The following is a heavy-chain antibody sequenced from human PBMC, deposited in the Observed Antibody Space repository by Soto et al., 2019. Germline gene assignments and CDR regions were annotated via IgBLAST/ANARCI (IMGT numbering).Heavy chain of an antibody. D-gene: IGHD5-18*01. V-gene: IGHV3-23*01. CDR3: AKAMFTNSPRHFDY. CDR1: GLTFNSYA. J-gene: IGHJ4*02. CDR2: IGGSGGST. Sequence: QTGGSLRLSCAASGLTFNSYAMSWVRQAPGEGLEWVSGIGGSGGSTYYADSVKGRFTISRDNSKNTLYLQMNNLRAEDTAVYYCAKAMFTNSPRHFDYWAQGTLVTVSS.